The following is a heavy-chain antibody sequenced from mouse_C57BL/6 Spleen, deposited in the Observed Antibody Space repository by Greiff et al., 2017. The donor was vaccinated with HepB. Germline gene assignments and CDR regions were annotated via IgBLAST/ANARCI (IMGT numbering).Heavy chain of an antibody. D-gene: IGHD1-1*01. CDR2: IYPGDGDT. Sequence: VKLVESGPELVKPGASVKISCKASGYAFSSSWMNWVKQRPGKGLEWIGRIYPGDGDTNYNGKFKGKATLTADKSSSTAYMQLSSLTSEDSAVYFCAREGYYGGVDYWGQGTTLTVSS. CDR1: GYAFSSSW. J-gene: IGHJ2*01. V-gene: IGHV1-82*01. CDR3: AREGYYGGVDY.